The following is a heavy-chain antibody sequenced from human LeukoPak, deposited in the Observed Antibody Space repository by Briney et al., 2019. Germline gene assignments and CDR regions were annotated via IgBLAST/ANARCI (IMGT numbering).Heavy chain of an antibody. CDR3: ARGGKLLSNDY. CDR1: GGSISSGSYY. Sequence: SETLSLTCTVSGGSISSGSYYWSWIRQPAGKGLEWIGRIYTSGSTNYNPSLKSRVTISVDTSKNQFSLKLSSVTAADTAVYYWARGGKLLSNDYWGQGTLVTVSS. J-gene: IGHJ4*02. CDR2: IYTSGST. D-gene: IGHD3-10*01. V-gene: IGHV4-61*02.